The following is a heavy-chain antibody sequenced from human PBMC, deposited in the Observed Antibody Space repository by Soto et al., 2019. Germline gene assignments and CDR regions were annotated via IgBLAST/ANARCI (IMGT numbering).Heavy chain of an antibody. CDR3: ARGGQDFWSGPFDY. V-gene: IGHV4-4*07. J-gene: IGHJ4*02. CDR2: IDNSGST. CDR1: GGSISDYF. Sequence: SETLSLTCTVSGGSISDYFCNWIRQPAGKGLEWIGRIDNSGSTNYNPSLKSRITMSADTSRNQFSLKLNSVTAADTAVYYCARGGQDFWSGPFDYWGQGALVTVSS. D-gene: IGHD3-3*01.